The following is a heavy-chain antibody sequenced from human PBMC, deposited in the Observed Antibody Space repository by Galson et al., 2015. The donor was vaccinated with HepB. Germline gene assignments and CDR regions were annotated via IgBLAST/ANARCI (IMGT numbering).Heavy chain of an antibody. CDR3: TTDTAYYDILTGYPHPLDY. J-gene: IGHJ4*02. V-gene: IGHV3-15*01. Sequence: SLRLSCAASGFTFSNAWMSWVRQAPGKGLEWVGRIKSKTDGGTTDYAAPVKGRFTISRDDSKNTLYLQMNSLKTEDTAVYYCTTDTAYYDILTGYPHPLDYWGQGTLVTVSS. CDR1: GFTFSNAW. CDR2: IKSKTDGGTT. D-gene: IGHD3-9*01.